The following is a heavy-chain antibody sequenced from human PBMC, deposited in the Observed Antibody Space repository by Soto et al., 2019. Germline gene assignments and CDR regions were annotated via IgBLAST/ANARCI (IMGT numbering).Heavy chain of an antibody. Sequence: QLQLQESGPGLVKPSETLSLTCTVSGGSISSSSYYWGWIRQPPGKGLEWIGSIYYSGSTYYNPSLKSRGTISVDTSKDQCSLNLSSVTAADAAVYYCARGYSSGLGGAFDIWGQGTMVTVSS. D-gene: IGHD6-19*01. CDR2: IYYSGST. CDR1: GGSISSSSYY. V-gene: IGHV4-39*01. J-gene: IGHJ3*02. CDR3: ARGYSSGLGGAFDI.